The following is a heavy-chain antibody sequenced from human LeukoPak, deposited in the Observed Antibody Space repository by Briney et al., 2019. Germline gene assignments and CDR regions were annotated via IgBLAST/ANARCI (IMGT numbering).Heavy chain of an antibody. D-gene: IGHD3-10*01. Sequence: GGSLRLSCAASGFTFSSYAMSWVRQAPGKGLEWVSAISGSGGSTYYADSVKGRFTISRDNSKNTLYLQMNSLRAEDTAVYYCARERTYYYGSGSYVDYWGQGTLVTVSS. CDR1: GFTFSSYA. CDR2: ISGSGGST. V-gene: IGHV3-23*01. CDR3: ARERTYYYGSGSYVDY. J-gene: IGHJ4*02.